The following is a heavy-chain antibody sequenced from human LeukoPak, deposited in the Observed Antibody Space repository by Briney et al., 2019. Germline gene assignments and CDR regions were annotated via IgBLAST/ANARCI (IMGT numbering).Heavy chain of an antibody. D-gene: IGHD5-12*01. CDR3: ATNGGGDSGYGNFDY. Sequence: AGGSLRLSCAASGFTFDDYGMSWVRLVPGKGLEWVSGISWNSDTIGYGDSVKGRFTISRDNAKNSLYLQMNSLRPEDTALYYCATNGGGDSGYGNFDYWGQGTLVTVSS. V-gene: IGHV3-9*01. CDR1: GFTFDDYG. CDR2: ISWNSDTI. J-gene: IGHJ4*02.